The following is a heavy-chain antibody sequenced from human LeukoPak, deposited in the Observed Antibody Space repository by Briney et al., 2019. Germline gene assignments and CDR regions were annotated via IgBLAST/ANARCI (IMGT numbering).Heavy chain of an antibody. CDR1: GGSISSYY. CDR3: ARSEFLVSRDYYYYGMDD. J-gene: IGHJ6*02. CDR2: IYYSGST. Sequence: SETLSLTCTVSGGSISSYYWSWIRQPPGKGLEWIGYIYYSGSTNYNPSLKSRVTISVDTSKNQFSLKLSSVTAADTAVYYCARSEFLVSRDYYYYGMDDWGQGTTVTVSS. V-gene: IGHV4-59*01. D-gene: IGHD2-8*01.